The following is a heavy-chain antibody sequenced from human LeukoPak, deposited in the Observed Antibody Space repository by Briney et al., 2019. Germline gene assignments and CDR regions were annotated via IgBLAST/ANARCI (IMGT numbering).Heavy chain of an antibody. CDR1: GGTFSSYA. CDR3: ARDKIAVAGTRVIFDY. CDR2: ISAYNGNT. J-gene: IGHJ4*02. Sequence: ASVKLSCKASGGTFSSYAISWVRQAPGQGLEWMGWISAYNGNTNYAQKLQGRVTMTTDTSTSTPYMELRSLRSDDTAVYYCARDKIAVAGTRVIFDYWGQGTLVTVSS. V-gene: IGHV1-18*01. D-gene: IGHD6-19*01.